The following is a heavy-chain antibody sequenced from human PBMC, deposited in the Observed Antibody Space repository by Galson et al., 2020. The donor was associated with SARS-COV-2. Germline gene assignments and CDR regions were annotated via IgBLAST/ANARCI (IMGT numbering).Heavy chain of an antibody. CDR3: ARTPNTGTTVWFDP. CDR2: IKQDGSEK. J-gene: IGHJ5*02. Sequence: TGGSLRLSCAASGFTLSSSWMTWVRQAPGKGLEWVANIKQDGSEKYYVDSVKGRFTISRDNAKNSLYLQMNSLRAEDTAVYYCARTPNTGTTVWFDPWCQGTLVTVSS. CDR1: GFTLSSSW. V-gene: IGHV3-7*01. D-gene: IGHD1-7*01.